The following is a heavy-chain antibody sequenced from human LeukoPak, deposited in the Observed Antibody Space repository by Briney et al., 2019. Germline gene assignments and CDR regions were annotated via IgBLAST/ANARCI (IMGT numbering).Heavy chain of an antibody. CDR2: ISSDGSKN. D-gene: IGHD3-9*01. Sequence: GRSLRLSCAASGFTFGNYGMHWVRQTPGKGLEWVALISSDGSKNIYADSVKGRFTISRDNSKNTVYLQMNSLRAEDTAVYYCVRDRGYDIWGQGTLVTVSS. CDR3: VRDRGYDI. CDR1: GFTFGNYG. J-gene: IGHJ4*02. V-gene: IGHV3-30*03.